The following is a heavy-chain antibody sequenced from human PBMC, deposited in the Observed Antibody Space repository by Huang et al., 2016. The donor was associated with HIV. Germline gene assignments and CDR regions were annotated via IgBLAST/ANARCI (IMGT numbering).Heavy chain of an antibody. CDR2: ISNEGSTK. Sequence: QVQLVESGGGVVQPGTSLRLSCAASGFTFSNYAMNWVRQAPVKGLEWVAVISNEGSTKYYADSVKGRFTISSDNSKNTVYLQMNSLRAEDTAVYYCARSEPSRYYFDYWGQGTLVTVSS. CDR1: GFTFSNYA. J-gene: IGHJ4*02. V-gene: IGHV3-30-3*01. CDR3: ARSEPSRYYFDY.